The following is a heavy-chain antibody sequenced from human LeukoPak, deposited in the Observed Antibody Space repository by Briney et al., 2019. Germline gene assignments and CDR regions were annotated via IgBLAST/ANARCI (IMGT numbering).Heavy chain of an antibody. Sequence: GGPLRLPCAASGFTFDSYAMTWVRQAPGKGLEWVSYISSPGSSTFYVDSVKGRFTISRDNSKNTLYLQMNSLRAEDTAVYYCAKRGIPTSAYYFDSWGQGTLITVSS. D-gene: IGHD2-2*01. V-gene: IGHV3-23*01. CDR3: AKRGIPTSAYYFDS. CDR1: GFTFDSYA. CDR2: ISSPGSST. J-gene: IGHJ4*02.